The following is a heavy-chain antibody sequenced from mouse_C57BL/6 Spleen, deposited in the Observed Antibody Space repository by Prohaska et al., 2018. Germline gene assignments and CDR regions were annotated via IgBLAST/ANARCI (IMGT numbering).Heavy chain of an antibody. D-gene: IGHD1-1*01. V-gene: IGHV1-26*01. Sequence: HGKSLEWIGDINPNNGGTSYNQKFKGKATLTVDKSSSTAYMELRSLTSEDSAVYYCARFITTVVATGDYFDYWGQGTTLTVSS. CDR2: INPNNGGT. J-gene: IGHJ2*01. CDR3: ARFITTVVATGDYFDY.